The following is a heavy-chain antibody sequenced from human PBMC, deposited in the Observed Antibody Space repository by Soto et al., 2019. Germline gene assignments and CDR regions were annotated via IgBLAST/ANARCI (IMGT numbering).Heavy chain of an antibody. V-gene: IGHV4-31*03. CDR3: ARGSKWELAGLVPGIDAFDI. CDR1: GGSISSGGSY. D-gene: IGHD1-26*01. Sequence: SETLSLTCTVSGGSISSGGSYWSWIRQHPGKGLEWIGYIYYNESTYYNPSLKSRLTISVDTSKNQFSLKLSSVTAADTAVYYCARGSKWELAGLVPGIDAFDIWGQGTMVTVSS. J-gene: IGHJ3*02. CDR2: IYYNEST.